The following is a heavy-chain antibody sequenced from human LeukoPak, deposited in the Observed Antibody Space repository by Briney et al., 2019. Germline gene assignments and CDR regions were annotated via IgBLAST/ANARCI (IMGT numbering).Heavy chain of an antibody. CDR1: GYTFTSYG. CDR2: VSAYNGNT. V-gene: IGHV1-18*01. Sequence: ASVKVSCKASGYTFTSYGISRVRQAPGQGLEWMGWVSAYNGNTNYAQKLQGRVTMTTDTSTSTAYMELRRLRSDDTAVYYCARVDVYSSLGAFDIWGQGTMVTVSS. CDR3: ARVDVYSSLGAFDI. D-gene: IGHD5-18*01. J-gene: IGHJ3*02.